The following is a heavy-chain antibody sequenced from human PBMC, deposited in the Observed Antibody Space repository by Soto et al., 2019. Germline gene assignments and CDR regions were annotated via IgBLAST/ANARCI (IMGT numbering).Heavy chain of an antibody. J-gene: IGHJ4*02. Sequence: QVQLVQSGAEVKKPGSSVKVSCKASGGTFSSYAISWVRQAPGQGLEWMGGIIPIFGTANYAQKFQGRVMITADESTSTAYMDLTSLRSEDTAVDYCARWYCSSTSCRDRDYWGQGTLVTVSS. V-gene: IGHV1-69*01. CDR2: IIPIFGTA. D-gene: IGHD2-2*01. CDR1: GGTFSSYA. CDR3: ARWYCSSTSCRDRDY.